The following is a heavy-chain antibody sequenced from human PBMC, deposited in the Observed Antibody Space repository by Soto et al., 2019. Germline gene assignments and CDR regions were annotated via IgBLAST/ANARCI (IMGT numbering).Heavy chain of an antibody. Sequence: QVQLVQSGAEVKKPGSSVKVSCKASGGTFSSYAISWVRQAPGQGLEWMGGIIPIFGTANYAQKFQGRVTLTAVKSASTAYMELSSLRSEDTAVYYCARDSGITGTFGSGDYWGQGTLVTVSS. D-gene: IGHD1-7*01. V-gene: IGHV1-69*06. CDR3: ARDSGITGTFGSGDY. CDR2: IIPIFGTA. CDR1: GGTFSSYA. J-gene: IGHJ4*02.